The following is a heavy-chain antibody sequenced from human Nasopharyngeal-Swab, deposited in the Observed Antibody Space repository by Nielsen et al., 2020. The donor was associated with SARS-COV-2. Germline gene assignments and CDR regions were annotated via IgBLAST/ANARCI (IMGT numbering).Heavy chain of an antibody. CDR2: IYSDGST. V-gene: IGHV3-66*01. CDR3: AREVPYSGHDDAFDI. Sequence: GESLKISCAASGITVSSNYMTWVRQAPGKGLEWVSLIYSDGSTYYSDSVRGRFTISRDNSKNTLYLQMNYLRAEDTALYYCAREVPYSGHDDAFDIWGQGTMVTVSA. J-gene: IGHJ3*02. D-gene: IGHD5-12*01. CDR1: GITVSSNY.